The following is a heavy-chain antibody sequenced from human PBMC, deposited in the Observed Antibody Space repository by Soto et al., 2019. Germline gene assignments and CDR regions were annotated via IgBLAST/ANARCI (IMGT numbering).Heavy chain of an antibody. CDR3: AKDRYSTGSYFGLDH. CDR2: ISGGGGAT. V-gene: IGHV3-23*01. Sequence: AVGLKCRYYCISWVSKEKGKGLEWVSIISGGGGATHSADSVKGRFTISRDNSKNTVYLQMNTLRADDTAIYYCAKDRYSTGSYFGLDHWGQGTLVTVSS. J-gene: IGHJ4*02. D-gene: IGHD2-8*02. CDR1: GLKCRYYC.